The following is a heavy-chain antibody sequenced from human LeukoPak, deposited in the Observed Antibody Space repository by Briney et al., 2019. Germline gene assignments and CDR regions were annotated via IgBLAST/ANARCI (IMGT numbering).Heavy chain of an antibody. Sequence: ASVKVSCKASGYTFTSYCMHWVRQAPGQGLEWMGIINPSGGTTSYAQKFQGRVTMTRDTSTSTVYMELSSLRSDDTAVYYCARGFQVPAAVPSHFDYWGQGTLVTVSS. J-gene: IGHJ4*02. CDR1: GYTFTSYC. CDR2: INPSGGTT. CDR3: ARGFQVPAAVPSHFDY. V-gene: IGHV1-46*01. D-gene: IGHD2-2*01.